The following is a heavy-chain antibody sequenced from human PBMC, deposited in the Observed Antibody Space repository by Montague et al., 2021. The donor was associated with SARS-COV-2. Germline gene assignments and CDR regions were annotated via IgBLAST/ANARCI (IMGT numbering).Heavy chain of an antibody. CDR2: ISGTGGNT. Sequence: SLRLSCAASGFTFGNSAMSWVRQAPGKRLEWVAGISGTGGNTYDADTVKGRFIISRDNAKSTLYLQMNSLTSEDTGIYYCVKGLMGRHSWGQGTLVSVSS. D-gene: IGHD2-8*01. CDR1: GFTFGNSA. CDR3: VKGLMGRHS. V-gene: IGHV3-23*01. J-gene: IGHJ4*02.